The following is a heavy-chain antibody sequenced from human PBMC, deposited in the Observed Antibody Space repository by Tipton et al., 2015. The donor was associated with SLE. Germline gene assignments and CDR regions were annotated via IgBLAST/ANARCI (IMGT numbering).Heavy chain of an antibody. J-gene: IGHJ2*01. CDR1: GGSISSHY. Sequence: TLSLTCIVSGGSISSHYWSWVRQPPGKGLEWIGYMYYSGSANYNPSLKSRVTISVDTSKKQFSMNLSSVTAADTAVYYCAKADQKTLDLHLDLWGRGTLVTVSS. CDR3: AKADQKTLDLHLDL. D-gene: IGHD3-3*01. V-gene: IGHV4-59*11. CDR2: MYYSGSA.